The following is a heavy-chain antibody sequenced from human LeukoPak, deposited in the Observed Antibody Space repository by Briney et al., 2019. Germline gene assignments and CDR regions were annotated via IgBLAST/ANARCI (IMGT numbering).Heavy chain of an antibody. J-gene: IGHJ5*02. Sequence: ASVKVSCKASGYTFTNYDINWVRQATGQGLEWMGWMNPNSGNTGYAQKFQGRVTITRNTSISTAYMELSSLRSEDTAVYYCARVRYYYGSGSYYNGNWFDPWGQGTLVTVSS. CDR3: ARVRYYYGSGSYYNGNWFDP. D-gene: IGHD3-10*01. CDR1: GYTFTNYD. CDR2: MNPNSGNT. V-gene: IGHV1-8*01.